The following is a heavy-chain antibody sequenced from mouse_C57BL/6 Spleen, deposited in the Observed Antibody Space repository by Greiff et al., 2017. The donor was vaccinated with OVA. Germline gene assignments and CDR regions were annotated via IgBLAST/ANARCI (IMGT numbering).Heavy chain of an antibody. V-gene: IGHV1-18*01. CDR2: INPNNGGT. CDR1: GYTFTDYN. D-gene: IGHD1-1*01. CDR3: AREDYGSSWYFDV. Sequence: SGPELVKPGASVKIPCKASGYTFTDYNMDWVKQSHGKSLEWIGDINPNNGGTIYNQKFKGKATLTVDKSSSTAYMELRSLTSEDTAVYYCAREDYGSSWYFDVWGTGTTVTVSS. J-gene: IGHJ1*03.